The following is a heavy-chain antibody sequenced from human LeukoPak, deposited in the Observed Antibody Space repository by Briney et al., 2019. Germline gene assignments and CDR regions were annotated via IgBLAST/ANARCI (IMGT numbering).Heavy chain of an antibody. CDR1: GFTFSSYW. D-gene: IGHD6-19*01. J-gene: IGHJ5*02. CDR3: ARDGLVAVAGRGADWFDP. Sequence: GGSLRLSCAASGFTFSSYWMSWVRQAPGKRLKWVANIKQDGSEKYYVDSVKGRFTISRDNAKNSLYLQMNSLRAEDTAVYYCARDGLVAVAGRGADWFDPWGQGTLVTVSS. V-gene: IGHV3-7*01. CDR2: IKQDGSEK.